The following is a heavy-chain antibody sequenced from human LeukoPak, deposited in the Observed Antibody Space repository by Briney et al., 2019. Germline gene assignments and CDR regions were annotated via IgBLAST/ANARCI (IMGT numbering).Heavy chain of an antibody. J-gene: IGHJ3*02. CDR3: ARSFDI. Sequence: PGGCLRLSCAASGFTFNNYEINWVRLAPGKALLLVSFINPGGTTKYYEDSVRGRFTISRDNAENSLFLQMNSLRAEDPAVYYCARSFDIWGQGTMVTVSS. CDR2: INPGGTTK. CDR1: GFTFNNYE. V-gene: IGHV3-48*03.